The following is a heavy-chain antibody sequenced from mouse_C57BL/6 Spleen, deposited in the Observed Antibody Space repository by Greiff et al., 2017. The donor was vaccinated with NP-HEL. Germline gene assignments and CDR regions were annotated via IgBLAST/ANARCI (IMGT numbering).Heavy chain of an antibody. CDR3: ARTSGSREDYYAMDY. J-gene: IGHJ4*01. D-gene: IGHD1-1*01. CDR2: IWGVGST. Sequence: QVQLKESGPGLVAPSQSLSITCTVSGFSLTSYGVDWVRQSPGKGLEWLGVIWGVGSTNYNSALKSRLSISKDNSKSQVFLKMNSLQTDDTAMYYCARTSGSREDYYAMDYWGQGTSVTVSS. CDR1: GFSLTSYG. V-gene: IGHV2-6*01.